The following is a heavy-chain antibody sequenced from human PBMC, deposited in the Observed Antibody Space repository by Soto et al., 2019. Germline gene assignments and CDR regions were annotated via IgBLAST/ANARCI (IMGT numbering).Heavy chain of an antibody. CDR3: ARGGSYWARRHYFDS. D-gene: IGHD2-8*02. Sequence: ASVKVSCNASGYIFTGYYTHWVRQAPGQGLEWMGWINPNSGDTAFAQKYQGRVTVTSNTSMSTVYMELSNLRSDDTAVYYCARGGSYWARRHYFDSWGQGTLVTVSS. CDR1: GYIFTGYY. CDR2: INPNSGDT. V-gene: IGHV1-2*02. J-gene: IGHJ4*02.